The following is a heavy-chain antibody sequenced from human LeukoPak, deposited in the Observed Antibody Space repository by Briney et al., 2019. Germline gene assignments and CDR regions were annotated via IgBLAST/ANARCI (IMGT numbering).Heavy chain of an antibody. CDR1: GGSFSGYY. CDR2: INHSGST. CDR3: AREGDFWRRNYYFDY. D-gene: IGHD3-3*01. Sequence: SETLSLTCAVYGGSFSGYYWSWIRQPPGKGLDWIGEINHSGSTNYNPSLKSRVTISVDTSKNQFSLKLSSVTAADTAVYYCAREGDFWRRNYYFDYWGQGTLVTVSS. V-gene: IGHV4-34*01. J-gene: IGHJ4*02.